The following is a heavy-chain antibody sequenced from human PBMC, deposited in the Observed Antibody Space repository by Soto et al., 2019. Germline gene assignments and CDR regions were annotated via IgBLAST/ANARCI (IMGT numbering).Heavy chain of an antibody. Sequence: QLQLQESGPRLVKPSETLSLTCSVSGGSISSSSYSWGWIRQPPGKGLEWIGTIYYSGSTHYNPSPGWRVALYANTPNIQLSLRLSSVTAADTAVYYCGRQPGHCGSTTCFGYSSVDVWGQGTTVTVS. CDR3: GRQPGHCGSTTCFGYSSVDV. D-gene: IGHD2-2*01. CDR1: GGSISSSSYS. V-gene: IGHV4-39*01. J-gene: IGHJ6*02. CDR2: IYYSGST.